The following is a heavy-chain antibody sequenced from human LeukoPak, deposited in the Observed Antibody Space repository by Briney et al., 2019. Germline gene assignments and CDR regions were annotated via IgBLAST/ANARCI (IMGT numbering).Heavy chain of an antibody. J-gene: IGHJ4*02. D-gene: IGHD2-15*01. CDR1: GFTFSSYA. CDR3: ARDWGGYCSGGSCYPGY. Sequence: SGGSLRLSCAASGFTFSSYAMSWVRQAPGKGLEWVSSISSSSSYIYYADSVKGRFTISRDNAKNSLYLQMNSLRAEDTAVYYCARDWGGYCSGGSCYPGYWGQGTLVTVSS. CDR2: ISSSSSYI. V-gene: IGHV3-21*01.